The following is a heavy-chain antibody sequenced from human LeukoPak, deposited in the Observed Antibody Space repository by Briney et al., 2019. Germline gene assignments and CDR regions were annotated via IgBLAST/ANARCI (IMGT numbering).Heavy chain of an antibody. Sequence: GGSLRLSCAASGFTFSSYAMHWVRQAPGKGLEWVAVISYDGSNKYYADSVKGRFTISRDNSKNTLYLQMNSLRAEDTAVYYCANGLASTGSGITGTPDDYWGQGTLVTVSS. D-gene: IGHD1/OR15-1a*01. CDR3: ANGLASTGSGITGTPDDY. CDR2: ISYDGSNK. J-gene: IGHJ4*02. V-gene: IGHV3-30*04. CDR1: GFTFSSYA.